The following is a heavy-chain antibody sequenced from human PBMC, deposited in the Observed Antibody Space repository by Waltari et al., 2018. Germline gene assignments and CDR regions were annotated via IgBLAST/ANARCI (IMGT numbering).Heavy chain of an antibody. CDR1: GFNFRRGA. V-gene: IGHV3-30*18. CDR2: VSYDGSDP. J-gene: IGHJ4*02. CDR3: VKGGDYFLH. Sequence: QVQLVESGGGVVRPGGSLRRSCAASGFNFRRGAMNRVRLPPGKGLEWVAFVSYDGSDPHYGDSVRGRFTISTDTSTNTLFLQMDRLTPDDTATYYCVKGGDYFLHWGLGTLVTVSS. D-gene: IGHD1-26*01.